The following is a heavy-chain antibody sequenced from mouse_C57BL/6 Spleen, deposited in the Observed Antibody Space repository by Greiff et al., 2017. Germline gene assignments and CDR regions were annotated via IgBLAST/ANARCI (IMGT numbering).Heavy chain of an antibody. CDR3: ASHSSGYDY. Sequence: EVKLVESGGDLVKPGGSLKLSYAASGFTFSSYGMSWVRQTPDKRLEWVATISSGGSYTYYPDSVKGRFTISRDNAKNTLYLQMSSLKSEDTAMYYCASHSSGYDYWGQGTTLTVSS. D-gene: IGHD3-2*02. CDR1: GFTFSSYG. J-gene: IGHJ2*01. V-gene: IGHV5-6*01. CDR2: ISSGGSYT.